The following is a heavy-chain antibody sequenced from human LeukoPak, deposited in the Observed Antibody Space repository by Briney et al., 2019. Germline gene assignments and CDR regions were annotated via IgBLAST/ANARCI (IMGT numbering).Heavy chain of an antibody. J-gene: IGHJ4*02. Sequence: SETLSLTCTVSGGSISSGDYYWSWIRQPPGKGLEWIGYIYYSGSTYYNPSLKSRVTISVDTSKNQFSLKLSSVTAADTALYYCARDYSGYHLLDYWGQGTLVTVSS. V-gene: IGHV4-30-4*08. CDR1: GGSISSGDYY. D-gene: IGHD5-12*01. CDR2: IYYSGST. CDR3: ARDYSGYHLLDY.